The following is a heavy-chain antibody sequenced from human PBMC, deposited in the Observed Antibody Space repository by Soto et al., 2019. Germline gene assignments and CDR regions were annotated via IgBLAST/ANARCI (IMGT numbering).Heavy chain of an antibody. V-gene: IGHV3-9*01. CDR2: IRWNSGTI. Sequence: EVQLVESGGGLVQPGRSLRLSCAASGFTFDDYAMHWVRQAPGKGLEWVSGIRWNSGTIGYADSVKGRFTISRDKAKNSPYMQMTSLRAEDTALYYCAKEDCSGGSCYLDYWGQGTLVTGSS. CDR3: AKEDCSGGSCYLDY. CDR1: GFTFDDYA. D-gene: IGHD2-15*01. J-gene: IGHJ4*02.